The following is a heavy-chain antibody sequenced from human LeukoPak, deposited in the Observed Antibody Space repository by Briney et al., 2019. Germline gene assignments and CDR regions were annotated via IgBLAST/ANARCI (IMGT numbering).Heavy chain of an antibody. J-gene: IGHJ4*02. Sequence: GGSLRLSCAASGFTFRSYGMSWVRQAPGKGLEWVSTINNSGGRTYYADSVKGRFTISRDNSKNTLYVQMNSLRAEDTAVCYCAKGTLAVAALFDYWGQGSLVTVSS. D-gene: IGHD6-19*01. CDR3: AKGTLAVAALFDY. CDR2: INNSGGRT. CDR1: GFTFRSYG. V-gene: IGHV3-23*01.